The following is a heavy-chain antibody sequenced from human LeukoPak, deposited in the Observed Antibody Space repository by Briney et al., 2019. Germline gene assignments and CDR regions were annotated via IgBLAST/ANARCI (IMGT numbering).Heavy chain of an antibody. CDR1: GFTFSSYS. D-gene: IGHD6-13*01. J-gene: IGHJ4*02. CDR3: ARDGSIAALDY. Sequence: GALRLSCAASGFTFSSYSMNWVRQAPGKGLEWVSYISSSSSTIYYADSVKGRFTISRDNAKNSLYLQMNSLRAEDTAVCYCARDGSIAALDYWGQGTLVTVSS. V-gene: IGHV3-48*01. CDR2: ISSSSSTI.